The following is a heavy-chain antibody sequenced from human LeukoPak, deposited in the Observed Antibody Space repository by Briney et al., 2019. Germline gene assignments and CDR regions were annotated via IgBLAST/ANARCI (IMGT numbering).Heavy chain of an antibody. Sequence: GGSLRLSCAASGFTFSSYWMSWVRQAPGKGLEGVANIKQDGSEKYYVDSVKGRFNISRDNANNSLYLQMNSLRAEDTAVYYCARSGIAVAGTYYYYGMDVWGQGTTVTVSS. J-gene: IGHJ6*02. CDR2: IKQDGSEK. CDR1: GFTFSSYW. V-gene: IGHV3-7*01. CDR3: ARSGIAVAGTYYYYGMDV. D-gene: IGHD6-19*01.